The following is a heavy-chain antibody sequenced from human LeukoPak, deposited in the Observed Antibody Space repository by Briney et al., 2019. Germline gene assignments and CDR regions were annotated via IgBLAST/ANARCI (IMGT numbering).Heavy chain of an antibody. CDR2: ISYDGSNK. CDR3: AKDRYKVGATLDY. V-gene: IGHV3-30*18. Sequence: GGSLRLSCAASGLTFSSYGMHWVRQAPGKGLEWVAVISYDGSNKYYADSVKGRFTISRDNSKNTLYLQMNSLRAEDTAVYYCAKDRYKVGATLDYWGQGTLVTVSS. J-gene: IGHJ4*02. CDR1: GLTFSSYG. D-gene: IGHD1-26*01.